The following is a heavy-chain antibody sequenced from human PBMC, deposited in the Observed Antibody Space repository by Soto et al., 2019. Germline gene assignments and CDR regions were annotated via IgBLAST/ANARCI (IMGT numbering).Heavy chain of an antibody. CDR1: GYSFSAYS. J-gene: IGHJ6*02. CDR3: ARDVFCGGAPAFRDMDV. CDR2: ISGYNGNT. V-gene: IGHV1-18*04. Sequence: QVVLVQSGGEVKKPGASVKVSCKASGYSFSAYSITWVRQAPGQGLEWMGRISGYNGNTNYARTLRGRLTLTTDTSTSTAYMELRSLTSAYTAVYYCARDVFCGGAPAFRDMDVWGQGTTVTVSS. D-gene: IGHD2-21*01.